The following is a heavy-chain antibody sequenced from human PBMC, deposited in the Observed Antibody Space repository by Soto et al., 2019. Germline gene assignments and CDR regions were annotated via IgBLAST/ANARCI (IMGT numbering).Heavy chain of an antibody. CDR3: AKDRIGATVGILYYYGMDV. CDR1: GFTFSSYG. V-gene: IGHV3-30*18. D-gene: IGHD4-4*01. Sequence: LRLSCAASGFTFSSYGMHWVRQAPGKGLEWVAVISYDGSNKYYADSVQGRFTISRDNSKNTLYLQMNSLRAEDTAVYYCAKDRIGATVGILYYYGMDVWGQGTTVTVSS. CDR2: ISYDGSNK. J-gene: IGHJ6*02.